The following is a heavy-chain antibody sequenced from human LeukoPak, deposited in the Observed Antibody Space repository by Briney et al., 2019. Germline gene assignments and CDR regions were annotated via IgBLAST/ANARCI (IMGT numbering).Heavy chain of an antibody. CDR1: GGSISSSNW. D-gene: IGHD3-22*01. J-gene: IGHJ4*02. CDR3: ARDSGEGSSGHMSFDY. V-gene: IGHV4-4*02. Sequence: SGTLSLTCAVSGGSISSSNWWSWVRQPPGKGLEWIGEIYHSGSTNYNPSLKSRVTISVDKSKNQFSLKLSSVTAADTAVYYCARDSGEGSSGHMSFDYWGQGTLVTVSS. CDR2: IYHSGST.